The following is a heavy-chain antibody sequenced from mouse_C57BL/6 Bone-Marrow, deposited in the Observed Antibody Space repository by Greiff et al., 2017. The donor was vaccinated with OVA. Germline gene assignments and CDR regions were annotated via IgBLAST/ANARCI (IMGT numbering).Heavy chain of an antibody. Sequence: EVQGVESGGDLVKPGGSLKLSCAASGFTFSSYGMSWVRQTPDKRLEWVATISSGGSYTYYPDSVKGRFTISRDNAKNTLYLQMSSLKSEDTAMYYCARRGGLPFMDYWGQGTSVTVSS. CDR3: ARRGGLPFMDY. V-gene: IGHV5-6*01. D-gene: IGHD2-4*01. J-gene: IGHJ4*01. CDR1: GFTFSSYG. CDR2: ISSGGSYT.